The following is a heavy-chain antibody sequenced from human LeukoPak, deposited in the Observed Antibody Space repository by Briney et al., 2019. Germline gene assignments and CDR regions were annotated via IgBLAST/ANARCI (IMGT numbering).Heavy chain of an antibody. CDR3: ARDTSYDLLTAYDY. CDR2: INWNGGST. CDR1: GFTFDDYG. D-gene: IGHD3-9*01. Sequence: PGGSLRLSCVASGFTFDDYGMSWVRQAPGKGLEWVSGINWNGGSTGYADSVKGRFSISRDNAKNSLYLQMNSLRAEDTALYYCARDTSYDLLTAYDYWGQGTLVSVSS. V-gene: IGHV3-20*04. J-gene: IGHJ4*02.